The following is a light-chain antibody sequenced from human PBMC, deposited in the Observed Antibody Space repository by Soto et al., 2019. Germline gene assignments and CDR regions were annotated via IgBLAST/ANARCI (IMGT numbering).Light chain of an antibody. CDR2: GVS. Sequence: QSALTQPASVSGSPGQSITISCIGTSSDIGGYNYVSWYQQHPGKAPKLIIYGVSKRPSGVSDRFSGSKSGNTASLTISGLQAEDEADYYCDSYTSSSTYVFGPGTKLTVL. CDR1: SSDIGGYNY. CDR3: DSYTSSSTYV. J-gene: IGLJ1*01. V-gene: IGLV2-14*01.